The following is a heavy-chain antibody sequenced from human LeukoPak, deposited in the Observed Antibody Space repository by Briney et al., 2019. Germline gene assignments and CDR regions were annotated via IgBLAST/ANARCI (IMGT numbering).Heavy chain of an antibody. CDR1: GFTFSRHW. D-gene: IGHD2-21*01. J-gene: IGHJ4*02. CDR2: IKEDGSVK. V-gene: IGHV3-7*01. CDR3: VRDDWGPGDN. Sequence: GGSLRLSCAASGFTFSRHWMSWVRQAAGKGLEWVANIKEDGSVKYYVDSVKGRFTISRDNANNLLYLQMNSLRGEDTAVYYCVRDDWGPGDNWGRGTLVTVSS.